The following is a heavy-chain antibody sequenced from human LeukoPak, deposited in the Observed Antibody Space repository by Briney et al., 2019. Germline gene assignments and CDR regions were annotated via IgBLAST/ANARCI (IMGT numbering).Heavy chain of an antibody. Sequence: GSLRRSCAAPAFTLSDFTMHWVRQASGKGLESVARIRSKANNYATEYGASVKGRFTISRDDAKNTAYLQMNSLKTEDTAIYYCSAGPSGWTEFFQHWGQGTLVTVSS. CDR3: SAGPSGWTEFFQH. D-gene: IGHD6-19*01. CDR1: AFTLSDFT. CDR2: IRSKANNYAT. J-gene: IGHJ1*01. V-gene: IGHV3-73*01.